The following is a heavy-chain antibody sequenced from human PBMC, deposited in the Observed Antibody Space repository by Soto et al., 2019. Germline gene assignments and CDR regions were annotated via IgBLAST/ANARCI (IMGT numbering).Heavy chain of an antibody. D-gene: IGHD3-3*01. CDR3: ASHVPEALNYDFWSGSPGWFDP. Sequence: PGGSLRLSCAASGFTFSSYAMHWVRQAPGKGLEWVAVISYDGSNKYYADSVKGRFTISRDNSKNTLYLQMNSLRAEDTAVYYCASHVPEALNYDFWSGSPGWFDPWGQGTLVTVSS. CDR2: ISYDGSNK. CDR1: GFTFSSYA. V-gene: IGHV3-30-3*01. J-gene: IGHJ5*02.